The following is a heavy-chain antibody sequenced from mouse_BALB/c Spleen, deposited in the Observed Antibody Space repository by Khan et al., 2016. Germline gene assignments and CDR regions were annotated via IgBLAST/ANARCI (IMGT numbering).Heavy chain of an antibody. D-gene: IGHD2-10*02. CDR1: GYTFTDYN. CDR3: ARKEYGNYGFAY. V-gene: IGHV1-18*01. Sequence: VRLQQSGPELVKPGASVKIPCKASGYTFTDYNMDWVKQSHGKSLEWIGDINPNNGGTIYNQKFKGKATLTVDKSSSTAYMEPRSLTSEDTAVYYCARKEYGNYGFAYWGQGTLVTVSA. CDR2: INPNNGGT. J-gene: IGHJ3*01.